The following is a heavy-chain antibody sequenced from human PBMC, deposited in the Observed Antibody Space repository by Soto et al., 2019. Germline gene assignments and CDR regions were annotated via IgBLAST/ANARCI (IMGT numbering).Heavy chain of an antibody. D-gene: IGHD3-22*01. CDR2: IYWDDDK. J-gene: IGHJ4*02. V-gene: IGHV2-5*02. CDR1: GFSLSTSGVG. Sequence: QITLMESGPTLVKPTQTLTLTCTFSGFSLSTSGVGVGWIRQPPGKALEWLALIYWDDDKRYSPSLKSRLTITKDTHKNQVVLTMTNMHPVDTATYYCAHVNSKPYYFDYWGQGTLVTVSS. CDR3: AHVNSKPYYFDY.